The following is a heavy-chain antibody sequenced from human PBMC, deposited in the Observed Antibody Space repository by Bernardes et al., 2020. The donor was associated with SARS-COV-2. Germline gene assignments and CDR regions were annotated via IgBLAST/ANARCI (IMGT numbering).Heavy chain of an antibody. J-gene: IGHJ6*02. CDR1: GYTFTSYD. CDR3: ARDMEDYHYAMDV. D-gene: IGHD3-10*01. Sequence: ASVKVSCKVSGYTFTSYDINWARQATGQGLEWMGWMNPSSGDTGYAQKFQGRVTMARNTSISVAYMELSSLTSEDTAVYYCARDMEDYHYAMDVWGQGTTVTVSS. CDR2: MNPSSGDT. V-gene: IGHV1-8*01.